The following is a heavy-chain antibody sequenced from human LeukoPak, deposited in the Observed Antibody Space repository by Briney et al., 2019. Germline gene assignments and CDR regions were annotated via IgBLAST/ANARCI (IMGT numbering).Heavy chain of an antibody. D-gene: IGHD2/OR15-2a*01. J-gene: IGHJ4*02. Sequence: GGSLRLSCAASGNYWMHWVRQVPGKGLVWVSNINSDGSWTSYADSVKSRFTISKDNAKNTVYLQMNSLRAEDTAVYYFVSFYETYWGRGTLVTVSS. CDR1: GNYW. V-gene: IGHV3-74*01. CDR2: INSDGSWT. CDR3: VSFYETY.